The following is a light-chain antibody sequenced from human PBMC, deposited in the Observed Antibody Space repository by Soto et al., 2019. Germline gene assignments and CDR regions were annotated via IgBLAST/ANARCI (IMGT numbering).Light chain of an antibody. V-gene: IGLV2-14*01. CDR3: SSYTSITTPVV. CDR2: DVS. CDR1: SSDLGNYNF. Sequence: QSALTQPASVSGSPGQSITISCIGISSDLGNYNFVSWYQQHPGKAPKLMIHDVSNRPSGVSNRFSGSKSGNTASLTISGLQAEDEADYYCSSYTSITTPVVFGGGTKLTVL. J-gene: IGLJ3*02.